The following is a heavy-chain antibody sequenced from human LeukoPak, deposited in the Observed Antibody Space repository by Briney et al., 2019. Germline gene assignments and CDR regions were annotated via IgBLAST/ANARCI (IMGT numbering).Heavy chain of an antibody. Sequence: ASVKVSCKASGYTFTSYAMNWVRQAPGQGLEWMGWINTNTGNPTYAQGFTGRFVFSLDTSVSTAYLQISSLKAEDTAVYYCARDHPRGRQWLVPGDYYYYYYMDVWGKGTTVTVSS. CDR2: INTNTGNP. J-gene: IGHJ6*03. V-gene: IGHV7-4-1*02. D-gene: IGHD6-19*01. CDR1: GYTFTSYA. CDR3: ARDHPRGRQWLVPGDYYYYYYMDV.